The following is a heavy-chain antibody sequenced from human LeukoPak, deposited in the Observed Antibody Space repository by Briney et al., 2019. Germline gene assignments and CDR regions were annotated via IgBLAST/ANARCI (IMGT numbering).Heavy chain of an antibody. CDR1: GYTFSEYY. CDR2: INPNSGGT. D-gene: IGHD3-10*01. J-gene: IGHJ2*01. CDR3: AGNGERYGSYFDL. V-gene: IGHV1-2*02. Sequence: WASVKVSCKASGYTFSEYYMHWVRQAPGQGREWMGWINPNSGGTNYAQKFQGRDTMTRDTSISTAYMELSRLRSDDTAVYYCAGNGERYGSYFDLWGRGALVTVSS.